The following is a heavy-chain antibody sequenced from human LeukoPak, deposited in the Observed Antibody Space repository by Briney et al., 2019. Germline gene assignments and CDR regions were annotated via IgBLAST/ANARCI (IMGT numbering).Heavy chain of an antibody. D-gene: IGHD3-16*01. Sequence: GASVKVSCKASGYTFTSYGISWVRQAPGQGLEWMGWINPNSGGTNYAQKFQGRVTMTRDTSISTAYMELSRLRSDDTAVYYCARDIERERGGYYFDYWGQGTLVSVSS. CDR1: GYTFTSYG. CDR2: INPNSGGT. V-gene: IGHV1-2*02. J-gene: IGHJ4*02. CDR3: ARDIERERGGYYFDY.